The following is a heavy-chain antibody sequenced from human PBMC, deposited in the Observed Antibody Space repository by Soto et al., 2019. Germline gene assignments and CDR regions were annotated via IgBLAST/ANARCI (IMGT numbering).Heavy chain of an antibody. CDR1: GFTFSSYA. J-gene: IGHJ5*02. V-gene: IGHV3-30-3*01. Sequence: GGSLRLSCAASGFTFSSYAMHWVRQAPGKGLEWVAVISYDGSNKYYADSVKGRFTISRDNSKNTLYLQMNSLRAEDTAVYYCAREGYCSSNSCYTRRWFDPWGQGTLVTVSS. CDR2: ISYDGSNK. CDR3: AREGYCSSNSCYTRRWFDP. D-gene: IGHD2-2*02.